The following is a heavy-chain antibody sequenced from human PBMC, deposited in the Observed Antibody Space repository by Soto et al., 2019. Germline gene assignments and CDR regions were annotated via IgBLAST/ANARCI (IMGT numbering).Heavy chain of an antibody. D-gene: IGHD3-22*01. CDR2: ISGSGGST. J-gene: IGHJ4*02. CDR3: AETAAYYYDSSGSHY. V-gene: IGHV3-23*01. Sequence: GGSLRLSCAASGFTFSSYAISWVRQAPGKGLEWVSAISGSGGSTYYADSVKGRFTISRDNSKNTLYLQMNSLRAEDTAVYYCAETAAYYYDSSGSHYWGQGTLVTVSS. CDR1: GFTFSSYA.